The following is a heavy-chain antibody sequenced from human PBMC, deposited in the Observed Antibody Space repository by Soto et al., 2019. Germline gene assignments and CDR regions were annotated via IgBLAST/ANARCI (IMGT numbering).Heavy chain of an antibody. V-gene: IGHV3-48*03. Sequence: GGSLRLSCAASGFTFSSYEMNWVRQAPGKGLEWVSYISSSGSTIYYADSVKGRFTISRDNAKNSLYLQMNSLRAEDTAVYYCARGILRRQNWFDPWGQGTLVTVSS. CDR2: ISSSGSTI. CDR1: GFTFSSYE. J-gene: IGHJ5*02. D-gene: IGHD4-17*01. CDR3: ARGILRRQNWFDP.